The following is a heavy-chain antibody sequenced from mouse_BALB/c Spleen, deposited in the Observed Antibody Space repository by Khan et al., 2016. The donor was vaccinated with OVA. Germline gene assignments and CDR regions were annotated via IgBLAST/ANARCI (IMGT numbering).Heavy chain of an antibody. Sequence: QVTLKESGPGILQPSQTLSLTCSFSGFSLRTSGMGVSWIRQPSGKGLQWLAHIYWDDEKRYNPSLKSRLTISKDTSRNQVFIKITSVDTADTATYYCSRRRDWYFDFGDQGTTLTVSS. CDR3: SRRRDWYFDF. J-gene: IGHJ2*01. CDR2: IYWDDEK. D-gene: IGHD3-3*01. V-gene: IGHV8-12*01. CDR1: GFSLRTSGMG.